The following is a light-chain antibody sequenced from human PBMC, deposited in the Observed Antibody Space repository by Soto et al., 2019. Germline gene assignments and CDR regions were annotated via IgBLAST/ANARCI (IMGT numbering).Light chain of an antibody. V-gene: IGLV2-14*01. Sequence: QSALTQPASVSGSPGQSIAISCTGTSSDVGGYDYVSWYQQHPGKAPKLMIYDVSNRPSGVSNRFSGSKSGNTASLTISGLQAEDEADYYCSSYTSSNSWVFGGGTSSPS. J-gene: IGLJ3*02. CDR2: DVS. CDR3: SSYTSSNSWV. CDR1: SSDVGGYDY.